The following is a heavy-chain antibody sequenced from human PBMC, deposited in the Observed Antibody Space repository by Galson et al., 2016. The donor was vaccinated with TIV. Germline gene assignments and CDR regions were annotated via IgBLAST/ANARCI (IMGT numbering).Heavy chain of an antibody. CDR2: INHRGTS. D-gene: IGHD1-14*01. CDR3: ARGRVVPRRTDYYYAMAV. Sequence: SETLSLTCAVTPESVTGYYWSWIRQSPGKGLEWIGEINHRGTSKYNPSLASRVTILVDTPKSQFSLRLTSVTAAATAVYYCARGRVVPRRTDYYYAMAVWGQGTAVIVSS. V-gene: IGHV4-34*01. J-gene: IGHJ6*02. CDR1: PESVTGYY.